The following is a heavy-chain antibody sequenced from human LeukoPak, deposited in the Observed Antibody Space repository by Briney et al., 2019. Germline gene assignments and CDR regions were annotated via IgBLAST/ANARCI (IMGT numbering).Heavy chain of an antibody. CDR2: INPSGGST. Sequence: ASVKVSCKASGYTFTSYYMHWVRQAPGQGLEWMGIINPSGGSTSYAQKFQGRVTMTRDTSTSTVYMELSSLRSEDTAVYYCAGLEKRGYSYGYVSFDYWGQGTLVTVSS. CDR1: GYTFTSYY. CDR3: AGLEKRGYSYGYVSFDY. J-gene: IGHJ4*02. D-gene: IGHD5-18*01. V-gene: IGHV1-46*01.